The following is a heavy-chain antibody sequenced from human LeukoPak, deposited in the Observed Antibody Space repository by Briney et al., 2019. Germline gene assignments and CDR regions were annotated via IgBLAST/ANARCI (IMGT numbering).Heavy chain of an antibody. CDR3: ARFFGGSDY. J-gene: IGHJ4*02. CDR1: GFTFSTYS. D-gene: IGHD2-15*01. V-gene: IGHV3-21*01. CDR2: ISSSSDYI. Sequence: GGSLRLSCAASGFTFSTYSMNWVRQAPRKGLEWVSYISSSSDYIYYADSVKGRFTISRDNAKNSLYLQMSSLRAEDTAVYYCARFFGGSDYWGQGTLVTVSS.